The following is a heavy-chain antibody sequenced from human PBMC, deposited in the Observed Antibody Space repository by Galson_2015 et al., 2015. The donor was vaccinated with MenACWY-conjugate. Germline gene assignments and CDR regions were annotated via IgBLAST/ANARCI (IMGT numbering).Heavy chain of an antibody. D-gene: IGHD2-15*01. CDR2: IYDSGTT. CDR1: GGSASSSGYY. Sequence: SETLSLTCTVSGGSASSSGYYCTWILQPPGRGLEWIGLIYDSGTTKYNPSLKGRVTISLDTSKNQVSLKLSSVTTADTAVYYCARESAYWGQGTLVTVSS. V-gene: IGHV4-61*08. J-gene: IGHJ4*02. CDR3: ARESAY.